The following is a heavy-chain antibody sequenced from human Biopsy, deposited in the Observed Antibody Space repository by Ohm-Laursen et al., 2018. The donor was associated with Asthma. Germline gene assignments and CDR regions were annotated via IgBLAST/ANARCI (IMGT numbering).Heavy chain of an antibody. CDR2: IYSGGTS. J-gene: IGHJ4*02. CDR3: ATDLWNPQKDYDY. CDR1: GFTVSRDH. V-gene: IGHV3-53*01. D-gene: IGHD1-1*01. Sequence: SLRLSCAASGFTVSRDHMFWVRQAPGKGLEWVSVIYSGGTSHTADSVRGRFTISRDFSKNTLHLQMHSLRVEDTAVYYCATDLWNPQKDYDYWGQGTPVTVSS.